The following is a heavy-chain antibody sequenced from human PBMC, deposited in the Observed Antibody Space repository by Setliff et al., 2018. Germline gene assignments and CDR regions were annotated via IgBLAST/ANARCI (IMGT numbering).Heavy chain of an antibody. CDR3: ARGRIAERPEAIDY. J-gene: IGHJ4*02. V-gene: IGHV4-34*01. CDR1: GESFDNHY. CDR2: INHRGFT. D-gene: IGHD6-6*01. Sequence: SETLSLTCAVYGESFDNHYWTWIRQPPGERLEWIGEINHRGFTDYKPSLKSRLTMSVDTSRNQFSLNLGSVTAADTGVYYCARGRIAERPEAIDYWGQGILVTVS.